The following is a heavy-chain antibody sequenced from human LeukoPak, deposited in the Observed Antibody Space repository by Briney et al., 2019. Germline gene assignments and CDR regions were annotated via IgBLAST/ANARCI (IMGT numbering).Heavy chain of an antibody. J-gene: IGHJ3*02. D-gene: IGHD4-23*01. V-gene: IGHV4-38-2*02. CDR1: GYSISSGYY. CDR3: ARFHYDYGGAFDI. CDR2: IYHSGST. Sequence: SETLSLTCTVSGYSISSGYYWGWIRQPPGEGLEWIGSIYHSGSTYYNPSLKSRVTISVDTSKNQFSLKLSSVTAADTAVYYCARFHYDYGGAFDIWGQGTMVTVSS.